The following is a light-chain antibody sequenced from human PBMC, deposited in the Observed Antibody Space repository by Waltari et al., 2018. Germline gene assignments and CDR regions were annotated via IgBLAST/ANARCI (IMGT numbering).Light chain of an antibody. J-gene: IGKJ4*01. V-gene: IGKV3-20*01. CDR3: QQYDGEVVT. CDR2: GTS. Sequence: EIVLTQSPGTLSLSPGERDTLSRRASQSVTSISLTWYQQKLGQAPRLLIYGTSSRATGVPDRFSGSGSGTDFTLTISRLEPEDVAVYYCQQYDGEVVTFGGGTKVEI. CDR1: QSVTSIS.